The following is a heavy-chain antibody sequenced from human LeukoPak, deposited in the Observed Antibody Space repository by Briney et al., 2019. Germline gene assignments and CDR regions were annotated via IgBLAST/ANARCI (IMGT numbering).Heavy chain of an antibody. Sequence: ASVKVSCKASGYTFTGYYMHWVRQAPGQGLEWMGWINPNSGGTIYAQKFQGRVTMTRDTSISTAYMELSRLRSDDTAVYYCATTLTGRWGLFDYWGQGTLVTVSS. CDR3: ATTLTGRWGLFDY. CDR2: INPNSGGT. D-gene: IGHD1-20*01. V-gene: IGHV1-2*02. J-gene: IGHJ4*02. CDR1: GYTFTGYY.